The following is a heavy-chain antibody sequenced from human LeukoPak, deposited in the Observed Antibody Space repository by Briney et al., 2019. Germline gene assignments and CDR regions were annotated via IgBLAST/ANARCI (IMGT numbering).Heavy chain of an antibody. Sequence: GGSLRLSCAASGFTFSSYAMSWVRLAPGKGLEWVSAISGSGGSTYYADSVKGRFTISRDNSKNTLYLLMNSLRAEDTAVYYCAKPGKEAAAGTGLGFDPWGQGTLVTVSS. CDR3: AKPGKEAAAGTGLGFDP. V-gene: IGHV3-23*01. J-gene: IGHJ5*02. CDR1: GFTFSSYA. CDR2: ISGSGGST. D-gene: IGHD6-13*01.